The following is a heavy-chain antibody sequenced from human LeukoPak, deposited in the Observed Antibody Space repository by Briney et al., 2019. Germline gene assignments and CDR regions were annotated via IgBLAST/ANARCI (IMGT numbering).Heavy chain of an antibody. Sequence: HSGGSLRLSCAASGFTFSSFAMGWVRQAQGKGLEWVSGISGSGINTYYADSVKGRFTISRDNSKGTLYLQMNSLRAEDTAVYYCAKRYTSGWYQYYFDCWGQGPLLTVSS. CDR1: GFTFSSFA. D-gene: IGHD6-13*01. J-gene: IGHJ4*02. CDR3: AKRYTSGWYQYYFDC. CDR2: ISGSGINT. V-gene: IGHV3-23*01.